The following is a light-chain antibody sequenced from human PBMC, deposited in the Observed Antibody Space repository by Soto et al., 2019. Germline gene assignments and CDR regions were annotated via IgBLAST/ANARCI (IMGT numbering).Light chain of an antibody. J-gene: IGLJ1*01. CDR2: EVN. CDR1: SSDVGGCDC. Sequence: QSALTQPASVSGSPGQSITISCTGTSSDVGGCDCVSWYQQHPGKVPKLMIYEVNNRPSGVSDRFSGSKSGNTASLTISGLQAEDEADYYCSAFTPTSTYVFGAGTKLTVL. CDR3: SAFTPTSTYV. V-gene: IGLV2-14*03.